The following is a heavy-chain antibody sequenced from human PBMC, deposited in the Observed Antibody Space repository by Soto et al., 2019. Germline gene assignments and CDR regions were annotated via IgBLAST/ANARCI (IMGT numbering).Heavy chain of an antibody. V-gene: IGHV3-11*01. CDR3: ARGHNYYYTLDV. Sequence: PGGSLRLSCAASGFTFSDYYMHWIRQAPGKGLEWISSIRSSARTTYYADSVKGRFTISRDNAKNSLYLQMNSLRAEDTAVYYCARGHNYYYTLDVWGQGTTVTVSS. J-gene: IGHJ6*02. CDR2: IRSSARTT. CDR1: GFTFSDYY.